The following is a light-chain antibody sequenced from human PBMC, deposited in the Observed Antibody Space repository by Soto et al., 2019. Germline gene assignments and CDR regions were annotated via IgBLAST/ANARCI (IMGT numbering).Light chain of an antibody. CDR2: EGS. CDR3: CSYAGSSTWV. V-gene: IGLV2-23*01. J-gene: IGLJ3*02. CDR1: SSDVGSYNL. Sequence: QSALTQPASVSGSPGQSITISCTGTSSDVGSYNLVSWYQQHPGKAPKLMIYEGSKRPSGVSNRFSGSKSGNTASLTISGLHAEDEADYYCCSYAGSSTWVSGGGTKLTVL.